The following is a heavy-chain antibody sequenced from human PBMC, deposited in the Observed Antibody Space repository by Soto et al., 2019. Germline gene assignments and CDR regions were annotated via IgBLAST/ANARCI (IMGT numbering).Heavy chain of an antibody. Sequence: EVQLVESGGGLVQPGGSLRLSCAAAGFTFSDHWMHWVRQAPGKGLVWVSRINGDGTITFYADSVKGRFSISRDNAKNTVYLHMYSLRGEDTAVYYCARGIQYRYGMDVWGQGTTVTVSS. V-gene: IGHV3-74*01. CDR3: ARGIQYRYGMDV. CDR2: INGDGTIT. CDR1: GFTFSDHW. D-gene: IGHD4-4*01. J-gene: IGHJ6*02.